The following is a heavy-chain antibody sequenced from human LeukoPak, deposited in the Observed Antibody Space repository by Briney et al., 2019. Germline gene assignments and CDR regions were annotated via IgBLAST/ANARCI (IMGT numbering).Heavy chain of an antibody. CDR1: GGSISSYY. Sequence: SETLSLTCTVSGGSISSYYWSWIRQPPGKGLEWIGYIYYNGSTNYNPSLKSRVTISVDTSKNQFSLKLSSVTAADTAVYYCARQSCSGGSCCPGGVWGQGTLVTVSS. V-gene: IGHV4-59*08. J-gene: IGHJ4*02. CDR3: ARQSCSGGSCCPGGV. D-gene: IGHD2-15*01. CDR2: IYYNGST.